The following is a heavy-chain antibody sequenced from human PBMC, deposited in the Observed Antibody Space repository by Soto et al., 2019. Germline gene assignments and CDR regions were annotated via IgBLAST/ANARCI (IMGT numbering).Heavy chain of an antibody. CDR3: VRESYIGYGHAIDH. CDR2: NYHSGTT. V-gene: IGHV4-59*01. J-gene: IGHJ4*02. Sequence: SETLSLTCAVSGVTISTYYWSWIRQPPGKGLEWIGYNYHSGTTNYNPSLKSRVTISVDTSKNQFSLRLTSVTAADTAIYYCVRESYIGYGHAIDHCGQGILVIVSS. CDR1: GVTISTYY. D-gene: IGHD5-12*01.